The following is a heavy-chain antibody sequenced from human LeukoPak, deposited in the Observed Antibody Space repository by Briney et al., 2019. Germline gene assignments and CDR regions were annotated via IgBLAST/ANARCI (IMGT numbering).Heavy chain of an antibody. CDR2: FIPIFGTT. Sequence: SVKVSCKASGYTFTGYYMHWVRQAPGQGLEWMGGFIPIFGTTNYAQKFQGRLTITADESTSTVYMEMSSLTSEDTAVYYCARAGGVCGDDCYWPFKYWGQGTLVTVSS. CDR3: ARAGGVCGDDCYWPFKY. D-gene: IGHD2-21*02. CDR1: GYTFTGYY. J-gene: IGHJ4*02. V-gene: IGHV1-69*13.